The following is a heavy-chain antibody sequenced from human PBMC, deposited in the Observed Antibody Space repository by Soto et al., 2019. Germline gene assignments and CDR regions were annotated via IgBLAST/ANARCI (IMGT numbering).Heavy chain of an antibody. CDR2: ISYDGSNK. CDR3: AERGSAAAGTVDY. D-gene: IGHD6-13*01. J-gene: IGHJ4*02. Sequence: QVQLVESGGGVVQPGRSLRLSCAASGFTFSSYGMHWVRQAPGKGLEWVAVISYDGSNKYYADSVKGRFTISRDNSKNTLYLQMNSLRAEDTAVYYCAERGSAAAGTVDYWGQGTLVTVSS. CDR1: GFTFSSYG. V-gene: IGHV3-30*18.